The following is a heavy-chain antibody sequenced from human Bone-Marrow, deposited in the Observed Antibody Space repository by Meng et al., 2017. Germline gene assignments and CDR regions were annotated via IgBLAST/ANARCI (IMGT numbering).Heavy chain of an antibody. V-gene: IGHV3-9*01. CDR1: GFTFDEYA. J-gene: IGHJ4*02. Sequence: SLKISCAASGFTFDEYAMQWIRQAPGKGLEWVSGISWNSGTIGYADSVKGRFTISRDNAKNSLYLQMNSLRPEDTALYYCAKVEYKSGAYYFDYWGQGILVTVSS. CDR3: AKVEYKSGAYYFDY. CDR2: ISWNSGTI. D-gene: IGHD3-10*01.